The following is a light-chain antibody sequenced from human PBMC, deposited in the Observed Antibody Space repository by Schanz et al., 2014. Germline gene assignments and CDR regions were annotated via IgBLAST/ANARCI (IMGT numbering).Light chain of an antibody. Sequence: EIVVTQSPATLSLSPGERATLSCRTSQSVGSSLAWYQQKPGQAPRLLIYGASSRATGIPDRFSGSGSGTDFTLTISRLEPEDFAVYYCQQYGSSPYVAFGQGTKVEIK. CDR1: QSVGSS. V-gene: IGKV3-20*01. CDR2: GAS. J-gene: IGKJ1*01. CDR3: QQYGSSPYVA.